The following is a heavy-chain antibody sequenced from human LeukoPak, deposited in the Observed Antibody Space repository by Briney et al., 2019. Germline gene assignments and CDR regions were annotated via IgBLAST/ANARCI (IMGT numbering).Heavy chain of an antibody. CDR2: ISDSTDNT. V-gene: IGHV3-23*01. D-gene: IGHD1-1*01. Sequence: PGGSLRLSCAASGFTFSSYAMSWVRQSPRKGLEWVSAISDSTDNTYYADSVKGRFTISRDNSKNTLYLQMNSLRAEDTAVYYCAKIQLGPSDYWGQGTLVTVSS. J-gene: IGHJ4*02. CDR3: AKIQLGPSDY. CDR1: GFTFSSYA.